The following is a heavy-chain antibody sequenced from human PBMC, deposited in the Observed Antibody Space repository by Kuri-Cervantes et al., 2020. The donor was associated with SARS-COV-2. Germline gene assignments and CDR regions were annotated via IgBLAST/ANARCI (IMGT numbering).Heavy chain of an antibody. CDR1: GGSFSGYY. Sequence: SETLSLTCAVYGGSFSGYYWSWIRQPPGKGLEWIGSIYYSGSTYYNPSLKSRVTISVDTSKNQFSLKLSSVTAADTAVYYCTRRGYYYDSSGYGKNYYYGMDVWGQGTTVTVSS. J-gene: IGHJ6*02. CDR3: TRRGYYYDSSGYGKNYYYGMDV. V-gene: IGHV4-34*01. CDR2: IYYSGST. D-gene: IGHD3-22*01.